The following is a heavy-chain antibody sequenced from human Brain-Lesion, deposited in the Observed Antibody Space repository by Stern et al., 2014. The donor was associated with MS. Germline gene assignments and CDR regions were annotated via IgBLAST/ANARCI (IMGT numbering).Heavy chain of an antibody. J-gene: IGHJ5*02. Sequence: QLQLQESGPGLVKPSATLSLTCTVAGGSVSSTSYAWAWIRPPPGKGLEWIGTIYYSGNTYYSPSLTSLLTISLLPSKTQFSLQRGCVTAADTAVYYCAGEEDIRYCSGGSCTGNWFDPWGQGTLVTVSS. CDR3: AGEEDIRYCSGGSCTGNWFDP. V-gene: IGHV4-39*01. CDR2: IYYSGNT. CDR1: GGSVSSTSYA. D-gene: IGHD2-15*01.